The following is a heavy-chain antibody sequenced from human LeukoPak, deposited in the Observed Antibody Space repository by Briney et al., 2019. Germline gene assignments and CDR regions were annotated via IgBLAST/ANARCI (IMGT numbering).Heavy chain of an antibody. CDR1: GGSLSSYY. D-gene: IGHD4-17*01. CDR2: IYYSGST. CDR3: ARGAHGDYVPIDY. J-gene: IGHJ4*02. Sequence: SETLSLTCTVSGGSLSSYYWSWIRQPPGKGLEWIGYIYYSGSTNYNPSLKSRVTISVDTSKNQFSLELSSVTAADTAVYYCARGAHGDYVPIDYWGQGTLVTVSS. V-gene: IGHV4-59*01.